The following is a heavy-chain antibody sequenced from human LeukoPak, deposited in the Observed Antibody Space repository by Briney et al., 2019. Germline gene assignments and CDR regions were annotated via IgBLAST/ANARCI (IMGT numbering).Heavy chain of an antibody. Sequence: GGSLRLSCAVSGFTVSTNYMSWVRQAPGKGLEWVSSIYSGGTTYYADSVKGRFTISRDNSKNTLYLQMNSLRAEDTAVYYCARERFLEWSPSAPDYWGQGTLVTVSS. V-gene: IGHV3-53*01. J-gene: IGHJ4*02. D-gene: IGHD3-3*01. CDR1: GFTVSTNY. CDR2: IYSGGTT. CDR3: ARERFLEWSPSAPDY.